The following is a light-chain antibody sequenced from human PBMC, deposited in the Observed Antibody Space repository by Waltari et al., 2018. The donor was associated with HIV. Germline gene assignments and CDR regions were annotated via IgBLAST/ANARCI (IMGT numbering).Light chain of an antibody. CDR2: RNN. CDR1: SSNLGNYY. J-gene: IGLJ2*01. V-gene: IGLV1-47*01. CDR3: ATWDDSLSGVV. Sequence: QSVLTQPPSASATPGQRVTISCSGSSSNLGNYYVYWYQQLPGATPKVPIFRNNRRPSGVPDRFSGAKSGTSASLAISGLRSEDEADYYCATWDDSLSGVVFGGGTKLTVL.